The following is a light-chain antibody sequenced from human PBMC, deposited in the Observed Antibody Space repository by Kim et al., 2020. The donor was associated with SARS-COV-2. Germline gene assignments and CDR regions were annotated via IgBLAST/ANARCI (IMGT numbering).Light chain of an antibody. V-gene: IGLV6-57*03. CDR1: SGSIASKY. Sequence: KTITISCTRSSGSIASKYVQWYQRRPGSAPTTVIYEDHQRHSGVPDRFSGSIDISSNSASLTISGLKTEDEADYYCQSYDSSNHVVFGGGTQLTVL. CDR2: EDH. J-gene: IGLJ2*01. CDR3: QSYDSSNHVV.